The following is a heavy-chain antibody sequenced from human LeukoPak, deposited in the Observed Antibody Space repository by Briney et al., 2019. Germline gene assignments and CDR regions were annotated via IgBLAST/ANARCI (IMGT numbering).Heavy chain of an antibody. D-gene: IGHD4-17*01. V-gene: IGHV3-30-3*01. J-gene: IGHJ4*02. CDR3: ARDYGDYAGYFDY. Sequence: GGSLRLSCAASGFTFSSYAMHWVRQAPGKGLEWVAVISYDGSNKYYADSVKGRFTISRDNSKNTLYLQMNSLRAVDTAVYYCARDYGDYAGYFDYWGQGTLVTVSS. CDR2: ISYDGSNK. CDR1: GFTFSSYA.